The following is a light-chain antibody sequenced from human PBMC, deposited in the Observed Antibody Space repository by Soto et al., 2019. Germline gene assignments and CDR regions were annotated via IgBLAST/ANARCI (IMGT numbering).Light chain of an antibody. CDR3: QHYAYSPL. CDR2: GAS. J-gene: IGKJ2*01. CDR1: LGVSSSY. Sequence: EIVLTQSPGTLSLSPGERATLSCRASLGVSSSYLAWYQQKPGQAPRLLIYGASSRATGIPDRFSGSGSGTYFTLSISRLEPEDFAVYFCQHYAYSPLFGQGTKLEIK. V-gene: IGKV3-20*01.